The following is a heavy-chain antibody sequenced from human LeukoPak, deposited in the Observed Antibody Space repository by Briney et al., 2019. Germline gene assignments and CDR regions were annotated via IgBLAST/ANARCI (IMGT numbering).Heavy chain of an antibody. V-gene: IGHV4-30-4*08. D-gene: IGHD1-26*01. J-gene: IGHJ4*02. CDR3: ARENSGSYHSHYFGY. CDR2: IYYSGST. Sequence: SQTLSLTCTVSGGSISSGDYYWSWIRQPPGKGLGWIGYIYYSGSTYYNPSLKSRVTISVDTSKNQFSLKLSSVTAADTAVYYCARENSGSYHSHYFGYWGQGTLVTVSS. CDR1: GGSISSGDYY.